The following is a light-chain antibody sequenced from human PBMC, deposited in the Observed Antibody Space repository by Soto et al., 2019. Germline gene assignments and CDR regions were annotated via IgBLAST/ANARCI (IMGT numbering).Light chain of an antibody. CDR3: QQYGSSPRT. J-gene: IGKJ1*01. CDR1: QSVSSSY. V-gene: IGKV3-20*01. Sequence: EIVLTQSPGTLSLSPGERATLSCRASQSVSSSYLAWYKQKPGQAPRLLIYGASSRATGIPDRFSGSGSGTYFTRTISRLEAEDFAVYYCQQYGSSPRTFGQGTMVESK. CDR2: GAS.